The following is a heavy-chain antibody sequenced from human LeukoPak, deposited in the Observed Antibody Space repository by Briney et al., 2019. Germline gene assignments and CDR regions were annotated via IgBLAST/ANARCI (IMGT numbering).Heavy chain of an antibody. CDR3: ARGLRSRFGEFHIRGNAFDI. CDR1: GGSISSSSYY. Sequence: SETLSLTCTVSGGSISSSSYYWSWIRQPPGKGLEWIGEINHSGSTNYNPSLKSRVTISVDTSKNQFSLKLSSVTAADTAVYYCARGLRSRFGEFHIRGNAFDIWGQGTMVTVSS. J-gene: IGHJ3*02. V-gene: IGHV4-39*07. CDR2: INHSGST. D-gene: IGHD3-10*01.